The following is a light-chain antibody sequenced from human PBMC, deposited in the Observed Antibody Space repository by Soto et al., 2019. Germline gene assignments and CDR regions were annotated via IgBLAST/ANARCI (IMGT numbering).Light chain of an antibody. J-gene: IGKJ1*01. Sequence: DIVMTQSPPTLPVSPGERASLSCRASQSVGNSVAWYQQKAGQGPTLLIFNSSARASGIPTRFSGSGSGSEFFLIISGLQSEDSALYFCQQYEKWWSFGQGTKVQI. CDR2: NSS. V-gene: IGKV3-15*01. CDR1: QSVGNS. CDR3: QQYEKWWS.